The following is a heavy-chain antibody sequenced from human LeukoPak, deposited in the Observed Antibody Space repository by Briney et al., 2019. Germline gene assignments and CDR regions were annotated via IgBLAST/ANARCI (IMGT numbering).Heavy chain of an antibody. CDR2: MYYSGST. V-gene: IGHV4-61*01. CDR1: GGSVSSGSYY. CDR3: ARDLPLFLHYDILTGYFDY. J-gene: IGHJ4*02. D-gene: IGHD3-9*01. Sequence: SETLSLTCTVSGGSVSSGSYYWSWIRQPPGKGLEWIRYMYYSGSTNYNPSLKSRVTISVDTSKNQFSLKLSSVTAADTAVYYCARDLPLFLHYDILTGYFDYWGQGTLVSVSS.